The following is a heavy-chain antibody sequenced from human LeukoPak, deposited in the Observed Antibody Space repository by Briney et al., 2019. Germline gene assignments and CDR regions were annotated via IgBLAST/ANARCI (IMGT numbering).Heavy chain of an antibody. J-gene: IGHJ4*02. Sequence: GGFLRLSCAASGFTFSTYTMYWVRHPPGKRLEWVSIIGSSGGGIHYADSVKGRFTISRDNSKNALYLQMNSLRVEDTAVYYCAIDPNWGTHSWGQGVLVTVSS. CDR1: GFTFSTYT. D-gene: IGHD7-27*01. CDR3: AIDPNWGTHS. CDR2: IGSSGGGI. V-gene: IGHV3-23*01.